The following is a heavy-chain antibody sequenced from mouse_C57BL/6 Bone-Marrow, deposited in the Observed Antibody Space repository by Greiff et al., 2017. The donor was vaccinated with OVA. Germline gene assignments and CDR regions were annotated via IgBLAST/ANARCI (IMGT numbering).Heavy chain of an antibody. D-gene: IGHD3-2*02. Sequence: QVQLKESGAELVRPGASVKLSCKASGYTFTDYYINWVKQRPGQGLEWIARIYPGSGNTYYNEKFKGKATLTAEKSSSTAYMQLSSLTSEDSAVYFCARGEDSSGSWFAYWGQGTLVTVSA. J-gene: IGHJ3*01. CDR2: IYPGSGNT. CDR3: ARGEDSSGSWFAY. V-gene: IGHV1-76*01. CDR1: GYTFTDYY.